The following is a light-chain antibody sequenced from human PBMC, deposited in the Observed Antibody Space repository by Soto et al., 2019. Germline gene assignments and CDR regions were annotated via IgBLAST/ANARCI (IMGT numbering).Light chain of an antibody. Sequence: DIKLTQSPSSLSASLGDRVTITCRASRRISKYLNWYQQKPGKAPKLLIYGASTLQSGVPSRFSGSGSGTDFTLTITNLQPEDSATYFCQQSHSTPRTFGGGTKLEI. CDR3: QQSHSTPRT. J-gene: IGKJ4*01. CDR1: RRISKY. CDR2: GAS. V-gene: IGKV1-39*01.